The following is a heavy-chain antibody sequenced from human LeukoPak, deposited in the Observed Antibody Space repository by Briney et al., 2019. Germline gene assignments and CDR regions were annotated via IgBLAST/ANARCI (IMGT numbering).Heavy chain of an antibody. D-gene: IGHD3-22*01. CDR2: ISYPRSYQ. J-gene: IGHJ4*02. Sequence: PGGSLRLSCDASGFTLSDYAMHWVRQAPGKGLEWVALISYPRSYQYYIDSVKGRFTSSRDDSKNTFYLQMNSLRAEDTALYYCAREYSDNSGCYYGLDTWGQGTLVTVSS. V-gene: IGHV3-30*14. CDR3: AREYSDNSGCYYGLDT. CDR1: GFTLSDYA.